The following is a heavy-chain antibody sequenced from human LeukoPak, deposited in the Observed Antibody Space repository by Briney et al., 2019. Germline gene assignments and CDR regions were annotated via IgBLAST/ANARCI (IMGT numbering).Heavy chain of an antibody. V-gene: IGHV3-23*01. Sequence: GGSLRLSCAASGFTFSSYAMSWVRQAPGKGLEWVSAISGSGGSTYYADSVKGRFTISRDNSKNTLYLQMNSLRAEDTAVYYCTTDRRIRWLGRGDYWGQGTLVTVSS. CDR1: GFTFSSYA. CDR3: TTDRRIRWLGRGDY. D-gene: IGHD6-19*01. CDR2: ISGSGGST. J-gene: IGHJ4*02.